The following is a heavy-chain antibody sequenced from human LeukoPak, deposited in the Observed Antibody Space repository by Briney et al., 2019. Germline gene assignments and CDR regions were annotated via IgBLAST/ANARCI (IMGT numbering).Heavy chain of an antibody. CDR1: GGSVSGSTYY. CDR2: IYHSGSTT. V-gene: IGHV4-61*01. J-gene: IGHJ6*03. CDR3: ARDEDNSGRYYYYMDV. Sequence: SETLSLTCTVPGGSVSGSTYYWNWIRQPPGKGLEWIGYIYHSGSTTNYNPSLKSRATITVDTSKNQFSLKLNYVTAADTAVYYCARDEDNSGRYYYYMDVWGKGTTVTVSS. D-gene: IGHD3-22*01.